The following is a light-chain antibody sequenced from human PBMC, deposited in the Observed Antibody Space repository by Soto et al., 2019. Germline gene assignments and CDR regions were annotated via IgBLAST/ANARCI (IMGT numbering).Light chain of an antibody. J-gene: IGKJ5*01. V-gene: IGKV3-15*01. CDR1: QSVSSSY. CDR2: RAS. Sequence: EIVLTQSPGTLSLSPGERATLSCRASQSVSSSYLAWYQQKPGQAPRLLIYRASARATGVPDRFSGSGSGTEFTLTISSLQSEDFAVYYCQQYNNWPPITFGQGTRLEI. CDR3: QQYNNWPPIT.